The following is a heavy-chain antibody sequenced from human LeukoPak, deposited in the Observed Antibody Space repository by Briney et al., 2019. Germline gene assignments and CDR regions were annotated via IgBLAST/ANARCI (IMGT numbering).Heavy chain of an antibody. D-gene: IGHD3-10*01. CDR2: ISSSDTI. Sequence: PGGSLRLSCAASGFTFSDYYMSWIRRAPGKGLEWVSHISSSDTIYYADSVKGRFTISRDNAKNSLYLQMNSLRAEDTAVYYCARDIPNYYGSAYAFDIWGQGTMVTVSS. J-gene: IGHJ3*02. CDR1: GFTFSDYY. CDR3: ARDIPNYYGSAYAFDI. V-gene: IGHV3-11*01.